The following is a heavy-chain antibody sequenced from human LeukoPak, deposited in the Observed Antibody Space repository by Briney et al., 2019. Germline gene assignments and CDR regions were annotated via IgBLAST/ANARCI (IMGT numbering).Heavy chain of an antibody. CDR2: IYYSGST. D-gene: IGHD4-11*01. CDR3: ARDKGLHAFDI. CDR1: GGSISSYY. V-gene: IGHV4-59*01. Sequence: SETLSLTCTVSGGSISSYYWSWIRQPPGKGLEWIGYIYYSGSTNHNPSLKSRVTISVDTSKNQFSLKLSSVTAADTAVYYCARDKGLHAFDIWGQGTMVTVSS. J-gene: IGHJ3*02.